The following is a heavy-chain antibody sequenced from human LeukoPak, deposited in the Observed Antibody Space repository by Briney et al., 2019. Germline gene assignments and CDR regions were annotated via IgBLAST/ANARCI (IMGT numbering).Heavy chain of an antibody. CDR2: INAGNGNT. CDR1: GYTFTSYA. CDR3: ARDSDGSGSPWFDP. Sequence: GASVKVSCKASGYTFTSYAMHWVRQAPGQRLEWMGWINAGNGNTKYSQKFQGRVTITRDTSASTAYMELSSLRSEDTAVYYCARDSDGSGSPWFDPWGQGTLVTVSS. D-gene: IGHD3-10*01. V-gene: IGHV1-3*01. J-gene: IGHJ5*02.